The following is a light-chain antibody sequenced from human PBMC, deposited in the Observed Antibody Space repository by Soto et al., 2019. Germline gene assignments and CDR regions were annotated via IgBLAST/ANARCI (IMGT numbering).Light chain of an antibody. Sequence: DIHMTQSPSTLSASVGDRVTITCRASQSISIWLAWYQQTPGKAPNLLIYKTSSLETGAPSRFRGGGSGTEFVLTISSCQPDDFEHYYFQHCNEYSWSFVQGTTVEV. CDR3: QHCNEYSWS. J-gene: IGKJ1*01. CDR2: KTS. V-gene: IGKV1-5*03. CDR1: QSISIW.